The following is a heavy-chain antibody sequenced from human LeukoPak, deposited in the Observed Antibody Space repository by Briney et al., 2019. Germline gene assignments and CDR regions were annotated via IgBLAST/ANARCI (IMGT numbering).Heavy chain of an antibody. CDR2: ISSSSSTV. Sequence: GGSLRLSCAASGFTFSDYSMNWVRQAPGKGLEWVSYISSSSSTVYYADSVRGRFTISRDNAKNSLYLQMNSLRDEDTAVYYCARDFGWLSHFDYWGQGTLVSVSS. CDR3: ARDFGWLSHFDY. V-gene: IGHV3-48*02. J-gene: IGHJ4*02. CDR1: GFTFSDYS. D-gene: IGHD3-9*01.